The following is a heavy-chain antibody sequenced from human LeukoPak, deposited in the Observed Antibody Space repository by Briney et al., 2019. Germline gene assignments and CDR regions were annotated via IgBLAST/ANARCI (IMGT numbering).Heavy chain of an antibody. Sequence: PGGSLRLSCAASGFTFNRYGMTWVRQAPGKGLEWVSSISGSGGSTYYGDSAKGRFTISRDNSRNTLYLQMSSLRVDDTAVYYCAKGSLLGRPYYYMDVWGSGTTVTISS. D-gene: IGHD6-6*01. CDR2: ISGSGGST. CDR3: AKGSLLGRPYYYMDV. V-gene: IGHV3-23*01. J-gene: IGHJ6*03. CDR1: GFTFNRYG.